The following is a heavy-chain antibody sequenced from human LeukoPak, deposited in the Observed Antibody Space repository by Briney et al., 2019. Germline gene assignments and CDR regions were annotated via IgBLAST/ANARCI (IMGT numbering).Heavy chain of an antibody. CDR2: IYYSGST. Sequence: SETLSLTCTVSGGSISSSSYYWGWIRQPPGKGLEWIGSIYYSGSTYYNPSLKSRVTISVDTSKNQFSLKLSSVTAADTAVYYCARDQLEQRCSGGSCRDYYGMDVWGQGTTVTVSS. CDR3: ARDQLEQRCSGGSCRDYYGMDV. D-gene: IGHD2-15*01. CDR1: GGSISSSSYY. J-gene: IGHJ6*02. V-gene: IGHV4-39*07.